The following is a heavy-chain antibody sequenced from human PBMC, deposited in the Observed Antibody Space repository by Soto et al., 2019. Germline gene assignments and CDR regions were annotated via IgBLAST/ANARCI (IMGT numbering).Heavy chain of an antibody. V-gene: IGHV4-59*08. D-gene: IGHD6-13*01. CDR2: IYYSGST. J-gene: IGHJ3*02. CDR3: ARHLWVGSSWYLGALDI. Sequence: SETLSLTCTVSADSISNYYWSWIRQPPGKGLEWIGYIYYSGSTHYNPSLKSRVTISVDTSKNQFSLKLSSVTAADTAVYYCARHLWVGSSWYLGALDIWGQGTMVTVS. CDR1: ADSISNYY.